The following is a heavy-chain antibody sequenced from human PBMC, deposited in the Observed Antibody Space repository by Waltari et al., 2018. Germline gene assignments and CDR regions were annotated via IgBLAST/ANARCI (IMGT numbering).Heavy chain of an antibody. CDR1: GDPVTSSYL. Sequence: QLQLQESSPGLVKPSETLSLTCAVSGDPVTSSYLWNWVRQSPGKGLEWIGQVHGSGRTNYNPSFASRVTVSLDTSNNQVSLKVTSATVAETAVYYCARDRGRGLYLDSWGPGTLVTVSP. CDR2: VHGSGRT. D-gene: IGHD2-15*01. V-gene: IGHV4-4*02. CDR3: ARDRGRGLYLDS. J-gene: IGHJ4*02.